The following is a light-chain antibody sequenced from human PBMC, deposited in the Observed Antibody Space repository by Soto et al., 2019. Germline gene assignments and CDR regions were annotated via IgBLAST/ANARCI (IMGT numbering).Light chain of an antibody. J-gene: IGKJ5*01. V-gene: IGKV1-5*02. CDR1: QSVDRW. CDR3: QQYNSFPIT. Sequence: DVQMTQSPSTLSASVGDGVTIICRASQSVDRWLAWYQQKPGEAPKLLIFDASSLQSGLPSRFSGSGFGTEFTLTIRSVQPDDFATYYCQQYNSFPITFGQGTRPEIK. CDR2: DAS.